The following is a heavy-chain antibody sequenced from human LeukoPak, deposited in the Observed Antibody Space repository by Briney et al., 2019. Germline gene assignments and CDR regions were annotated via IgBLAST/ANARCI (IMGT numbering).Heavy chain of an antibody. V-gene: IGHV1-8*01. Sequence: ASVKVSCKASGYTFTSYDINWVRQATGQGLEWMGWMNPNSGNTGYAQKFQGRVTMTRNTSISTAYMELSSLRSEDTAVYYCARGSNFGYSSSWYDVVGDYWGQGTLVTVSS. D-gene: IGHD6-13*01. J-gene: IGHJ4*02. CDR1: GYTFTSYD. CDR3: ARGSNFGYSSSWYDVVGDY. CDR2: MNPNSGNT.